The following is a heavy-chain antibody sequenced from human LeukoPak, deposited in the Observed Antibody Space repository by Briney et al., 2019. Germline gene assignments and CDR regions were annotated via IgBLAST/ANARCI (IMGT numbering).Heavy chain of an antibody. Sequence: GGSLRLSCAASGFTFSTYAMSWVRQAPGKGLEWVSSISSSGDRTFYADSVRDRFTISRDNSENTLYLQMSRLRAEDTAVYYCAKDRPNYHESNGHYYRPNGDYWGQGTLVTVSS. CDR2: ISSSGDRT. CDR3: AKDRPNYHESNGHYYRPNGDY. D-gene: IGHD3-22*01. J-gene: IGHJ4*02. CDR1: GFTFSTYA. V-gene: IGHV3-23*01.